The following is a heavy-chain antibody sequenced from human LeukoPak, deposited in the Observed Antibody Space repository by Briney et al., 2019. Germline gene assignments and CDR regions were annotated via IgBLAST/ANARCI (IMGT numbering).Heavy chain of an antibody. CDR2: MHNSGST. CDR1: GGSISSYY. CDR3: ARGGPDVAMATTVDY. D-gene: IGHD5-24*01. Sequence: SETLPLTCTVSGGSISSYYWSWIPQPPGMGQEWIGYMHNSGSTTYNPALKSRVTISADTSKNQFFLKLTSVTAADTAVYYCARGGPDVAMATTVDYWGQGTLVTVSS. V-gene: IGHV4-59*01. J-gene: IGHJ4*02.